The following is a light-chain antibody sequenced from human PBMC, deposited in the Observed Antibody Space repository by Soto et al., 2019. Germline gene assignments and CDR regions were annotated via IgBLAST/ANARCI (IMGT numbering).Light chain of an antibody. V-gene: IGLV1-44*01. J-gene: IGLJ3*02. CDR3: SSFTTSNTWV. CDR1: RSNIGSNS. Sequence: QSVLTQPPSVSGTPGQRVIISCSGSRSNIGSNSVNWYQQLPGTAPKLLIYINDQRPSGVPDRFSGSTSGTSVSLAISGLQADDEGDYYCSSFTTSNTWVFGGGTKLTVL. CDR2: IND.